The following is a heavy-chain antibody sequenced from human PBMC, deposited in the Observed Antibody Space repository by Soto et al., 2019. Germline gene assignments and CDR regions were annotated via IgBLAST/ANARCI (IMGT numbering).Heavy chain of an antibody. J-gene: IGHJ5*02. CDR1: GGPIDSSSFY. CDR2: IYYTGST. D-gene: IGHD3-10*01. Sequence: QLQLQESGPGLVKPSETLSLTCSVSGGPIDSSSFYWGWIRQPPGKELEWIGTIYYTGSTYYNPSLKSRVPISVDPSMNQSSLKLSSVTAADTAVYYCARQDYDVSGTRGWFDPWGQGTLVTVSS. CDR3: ARQDYDVSGTRGWFDP. V-gene: IGHV4-39*01.